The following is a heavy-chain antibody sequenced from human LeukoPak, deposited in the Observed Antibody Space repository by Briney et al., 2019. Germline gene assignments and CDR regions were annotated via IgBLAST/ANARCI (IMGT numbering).Heavy chain of an antibody. J-gene: IGHJ4*02. D-gene: IGHD5-18*01. V-gene: IGHV4-59*01. CDR1: GVSISPYY. CDR2: IHHSGST. Sequence: SETLSLTCTVSGVSISPYYWSWIRQPPGKGLEWIGYIHHSGSTNYNPSLKSRVTISVDTSKNQFSLKLSSVTAADTAVYYCARFRYSYGLDYWGQGTLVTVSS. CDR3: ARFRYSYGLDY.